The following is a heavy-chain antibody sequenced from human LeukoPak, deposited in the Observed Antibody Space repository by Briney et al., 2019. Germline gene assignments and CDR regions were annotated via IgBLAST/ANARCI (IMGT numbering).Heavy chain of an antibody. CDR2: INPNSGGT. CDR1: GYTFTGYY. Sequence: GASVKVSCKASGYTFTGYYMHWVRQAPGQGLEWMGWINPNSGGTNYAQKFQGRVTMTRDTSISTAYMELSRLRSDDTAVYYCARPLNYGDPYYFDYWGQGTLVTVPS. V-gene: IGHV1-2*02. J-gene: IGHJ4*02. CDR3: ARPLNYGDPYYFDY. D-gene: IGHD4-17*01.